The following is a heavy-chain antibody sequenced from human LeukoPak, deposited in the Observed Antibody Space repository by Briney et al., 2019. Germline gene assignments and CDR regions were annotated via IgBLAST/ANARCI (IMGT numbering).Heavy chain of an antibody. CDR2: IYSGGST. J-gene: IGHJ4*02. Sequence: GRSLRLSCAASGFTVSSNYMSWVRQAPGKGLEWVSVIYSGGSTYYADSVKGRFTISRDNSKNTLYLQMNSLRAEDTAVYYCARDCLYYFDYWGQGTLVTVSS. V-gene: IGHV3-66*01. CDR1: GFTVSSNY. CDR3: ARDCLYYFDY.